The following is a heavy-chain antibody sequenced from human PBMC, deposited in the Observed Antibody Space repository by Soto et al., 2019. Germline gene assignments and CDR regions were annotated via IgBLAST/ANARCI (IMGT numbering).Heavy chain of an antibody. J-gene: IGHJ3*02. V-gene: IGHV5-51*01. CDR1: GYSFSNYW. CDR3: ARRPMGYDFWNAHFDI. D-gene: IGHD3-3*01. CDR2: IWPGGSDA. Sequence: GESLKISCQGSGYSFSNYWIAWVRQLPGKGLQWMGIIWPGGSDARYSPSFQGQVTISADTPANTVYLQWSSLKASDTAMYYCARRPMGYDFWNAHFDIWGQGTMVTVSS.